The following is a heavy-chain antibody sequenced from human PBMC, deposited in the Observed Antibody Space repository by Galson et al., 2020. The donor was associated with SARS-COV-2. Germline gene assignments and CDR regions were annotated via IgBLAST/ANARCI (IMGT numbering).Heavy chain of an antibody. Sequence: GGSLRLSCGASGFTFSNHWMSWVRQAPGKGLEWVAVINPDGSEKSHVDSVEGRFTISRDNAKKSLYLQMNSPRVEDTAVYYCARETRIADVWGQGTTVTVSS. D-gene: IGHD6-13*01. V-gene: IGHV3-7*03. CDR3: ARETRIADV. CDR2: INPDGSEK. J-gene: IGHJ6*02. CDR1: GFTFSNHW.